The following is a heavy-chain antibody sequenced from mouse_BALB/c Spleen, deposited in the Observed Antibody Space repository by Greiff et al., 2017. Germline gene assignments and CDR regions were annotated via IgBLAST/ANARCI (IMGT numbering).Heavy chain of an antibody. CDR1: GDSITSGY. CDR3: ARYYYGRSYAMDY. V-gene: IGHV3-8*02. CDR2: ISYSGST. D-gene: IGHD1-1*01. J-gene: IGHJ4*01. Sequence: EVKLMESGPRLVKPSQTLSLTCSVTGDSITSGYWNWIRKFPGNKLEYMGYISYSGSTYNNPSLKSRISITRDTSKDQYYLQLNSVTTEDTATYDCARYYYGRSYAMDYWGQGTTVTVSS.